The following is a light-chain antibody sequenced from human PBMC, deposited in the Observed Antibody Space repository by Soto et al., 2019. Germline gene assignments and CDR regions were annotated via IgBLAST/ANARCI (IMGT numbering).Light chain of an antibody. CDR3: QQYGSSPKT. CDR2: AAS. J-gene: IGKJ1*01. Sequence: EIVLTQSPGTLSLSPGDRATLSCRASQTISSTYLAWYQQKPGQAPRLLMYAASTRATGIPDRFSGSGSGTDFTLTISRLEPEDFAVYYCQQYGSSPKTFGQGTKVDI. CDR1: QTISSTY. V-gene: IGKV3-20*01.